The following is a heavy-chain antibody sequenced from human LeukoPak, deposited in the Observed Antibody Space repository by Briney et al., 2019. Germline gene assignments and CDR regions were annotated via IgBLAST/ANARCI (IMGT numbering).Heavy chain of an antibody. J-gene: IGHJ6*03. Sequence: SETLSLTCTVSAGSISSSSYYWGWIRQPPGKGLEWIGYIYYSGSTNYNPSLKSRVTISVDTSKNQFSLKLSSVTAADTAVYYCASSGYAFYYVDVWGKGTTVTISS. D-gene: IGHD5-12*01. CDR3: ASSGYAFYYVDV. V-gene: IGHV4-61*05. CDR2: IYYSGST. CDR1: AGSISSSSYY.